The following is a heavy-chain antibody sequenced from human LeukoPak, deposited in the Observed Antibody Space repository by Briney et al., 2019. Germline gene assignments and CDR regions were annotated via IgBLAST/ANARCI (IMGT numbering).Heavy chain of an antibody. J-gene: IGHJ4*02. V-gene: IGHV3-33*01. CDR2: IWYDGSNK. D-gene: IGHD5-18*01. CDR1: GFTFSNYG. Sequence: QPGGSLRLSCAASGFTFSNYGMHWVRQAPGKGLEWVAVIWYDGSNKYYADSVKGRFTISRDNSKNTLYLQMNSLRAEDTAVYYCARDLRPSGYSYGYGTPDYWGQGTLVTVSS. CDR3: ARDLRPSGYSYGYGTPDY.